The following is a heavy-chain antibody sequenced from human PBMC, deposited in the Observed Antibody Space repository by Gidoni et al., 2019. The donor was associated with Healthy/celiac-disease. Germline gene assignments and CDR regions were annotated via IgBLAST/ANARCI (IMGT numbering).Heavy chain of an antibody. J-gene: IGHJ4*02. Sequence: QVQLVQSGAEVKKPGASVKVSCKASGYTFTSYGISWVRQAPGQGLEWMGWISAYNGNTNYAQKLQGRVTMTTDTSTSTAYMELRSLRSDDTAVYYCARPSHPIYSGYDQAFDYWGQGTLVTVSS. CDR2: ISAYNGNT. V-gene: IGHV1-18*01. CDR3: ARPSHPIYSGYDQAFDY. D-gene: IGHD5-12*01. CDR1: GYTFTSYG.